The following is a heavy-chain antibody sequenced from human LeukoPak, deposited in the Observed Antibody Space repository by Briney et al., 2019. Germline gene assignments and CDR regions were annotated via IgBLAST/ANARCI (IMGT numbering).Heavy chain of an antibody. CDR3: ARGSRIAAAGTRNEYFQR. CDR1: GYTFTGYY. Sequence: GASVKVSCKASGYTFTGYYMHWVRQAPGQGLEWMGWINPNSGGTNYAQKFQGWVTMTRDTSISTAYMELSRLRSDDTAVYYCARGSRIAAAGTRNEYFQRWGQGTLVTVSS. J-gene: IGHJ1*01. D-gene: IGHD6-13*01. CDR2: INPNSGGT. V-gene: IGHV1-2*04.